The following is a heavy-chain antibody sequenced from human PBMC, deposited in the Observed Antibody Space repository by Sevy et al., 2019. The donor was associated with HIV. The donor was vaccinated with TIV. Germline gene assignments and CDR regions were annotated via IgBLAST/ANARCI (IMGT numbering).Heavy chain of an antibody. CDR3: ARHAHITMIVT. Sequence: SETLSLTCSVSGGSISSSSYYWGWIRQPPGKGLEWIGSIHYSGSTYYNPSLKSRVTISVDTSKNQCSLKLSSVTATDTAVYYCARHAHITMIVTWGQGTLVTVSS. J-gene: IGHJ5*02. V-gene: IGHV4-39*01. CDR1: GGSISSSSYY. CDR2: IHYSGST. D-gene: IGHD3-22*01.